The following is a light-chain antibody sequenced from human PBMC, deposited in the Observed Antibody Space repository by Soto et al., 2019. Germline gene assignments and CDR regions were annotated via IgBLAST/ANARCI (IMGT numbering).Light chain of an antibody. CDR3: LQYNTFPLT. V-gene: IGKV1-17*01. Sequence: DMQMTQSPSSLPASVGDRVTITCRASQDIENDLGWFQQKPGKAPKRLIYEASSLQSGVPSHFSGSGSGTEFTLTICSLQPGDFATYCSLQYNTFPLTFGGGTKVDIK. CDR1: QDIEND. J-gene: IGKJ4*01. CDR2: EAS.